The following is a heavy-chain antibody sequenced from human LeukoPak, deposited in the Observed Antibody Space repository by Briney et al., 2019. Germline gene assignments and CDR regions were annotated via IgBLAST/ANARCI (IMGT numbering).Heavy chain of an antibody. CDR3: AREDYGGNAFDY. CDR1: GYTFTGYY. D-gene: IGHD4-23*01. Sequence: ASVKVSCKASGYTFTGYYMHWVRQAPGQGLEWMGWINPNSGGTNYAQKFQGRVTMTWDTSISTAYMELSRLRSDDTAVYYCAREDYGGNAFDYWGQGTLVTVSS. V-gene: IGHV1-2*02. CDR2: INPNSGGT. J-gene: IGHJ4*02.